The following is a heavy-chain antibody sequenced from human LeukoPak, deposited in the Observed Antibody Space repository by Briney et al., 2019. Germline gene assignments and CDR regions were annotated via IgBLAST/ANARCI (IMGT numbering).Heavy chain of an antibody. Sequence: GGSLRLSCTASGFTFSTYAMNWVRQAPGKGLEWISYIDSDTYGNTIYYPHTVKGRFTISRDNAKNSLYLQMDSLRDEDTAVYYCARDRDYAFDYWGQGTLVTVSS. CDR1: GFTFSTYA. CDR2: IDSDTYGNTI. D-gene: IGHD4-17*01. J-gene: IGHJ4*02. V-gene: IGHV3-48*02. CDR3: ARDRDYAFDY.